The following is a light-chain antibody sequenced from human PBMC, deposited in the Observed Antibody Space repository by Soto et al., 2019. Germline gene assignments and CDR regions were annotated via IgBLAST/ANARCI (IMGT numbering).Light chain of an antibody. V-gene: IGKV1-5*01. J-gene: IGKJ1*01. CDR3: QQYNGYYRT. CDR2: DVS. CDR1: QSIGDS. Sequence: DIQMTQSPSTLCASVGDRVTITCRASQSIGDSLAWYQQKPGKAPYLLISDVSSLERGVPSRFSGSGSGTEFTLTISSMQPDDFATFYCQQYNGYYRTFGQGTKVDIK.